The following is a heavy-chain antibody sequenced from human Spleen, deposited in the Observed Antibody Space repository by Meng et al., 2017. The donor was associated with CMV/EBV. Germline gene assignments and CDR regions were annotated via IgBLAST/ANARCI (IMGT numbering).Heavy chain of an antibody. CDR1: GGSGSSSNW. Sequence: VSGGSGSSSNWWTWVRQPPAKGLEWIGEIYHSGSTNYNPSLKSRVTISVDKSKNHFSLRLSSVTAADTAVYYCARERVTMIANWIDPWGQGTLVTVSS. CDR2: IYHSGST. D-gene: IGHD3-22*01. CDR3: ARERVTMIANWIDP. J-gene: IGHJ5*02. V-gene: IGHV4-4*02.